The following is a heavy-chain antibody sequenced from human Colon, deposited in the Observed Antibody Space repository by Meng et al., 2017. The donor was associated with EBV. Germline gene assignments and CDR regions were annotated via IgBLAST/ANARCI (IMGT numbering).Heavy chain of an antibody. CDR2: IYWDDDK. J-gene: IGHJ5*02. CDR3: ALFTRSWFDP. Sequence: QITLKESGPTLGKPTQTLTLTCTFSGFSLSTSEVGVGWIRQPPGKALEWLAVIYWDDDKRYSPSLKSRLTITKDTSKNQVVLTLTNMDPVDTATYYCALFTRSWFDPWGQGTLVTVSS. CDR1: GFSLSTSEVG. V-gene: IGHV2-5*02. D-gene: IGHD2-2*01.